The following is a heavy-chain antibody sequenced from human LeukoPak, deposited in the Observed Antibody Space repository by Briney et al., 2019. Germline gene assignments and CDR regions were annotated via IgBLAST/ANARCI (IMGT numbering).Heavy chain of an antibody. CDR2: ILSDGSKE. CDR3: AKVSELLWFGELFYFDY. CDR1: GFTFSSYG. D-gene: IGHD3-10*01. V-gene: IGHV3-33*06. Sequence: GGSLRLSCAASGFTFSSYGMHWVRQAPGKGLEWVAVILSDGSKEFYTDSVKGRFTISRDNSKNTLYLQMNSLRAEDTAVYYCAKVSELLWFGELFYFDYWGQGTLVTVAS. J-gene: IGHJ4*02.